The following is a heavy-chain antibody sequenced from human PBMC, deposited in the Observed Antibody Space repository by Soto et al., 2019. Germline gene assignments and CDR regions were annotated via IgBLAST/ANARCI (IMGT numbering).Heavy chain of an antibody. CDR2: IKEDGSET. J-gene: IGHJ4*02. CDR1: GFTFSTSW. CDR3: ARDRGPNTFDY. V-gene: IGHV3-7*01. Sequence: EGQLGESGGGLVQPGGSLRLSCAASGFTFSTSWMTWVRQAPGKGLEWVANIKEDGSETYYLDSVKGRFTVSKDNAKNSLYLQMNSLRAEDTAVYYCARDRGPNTFDYWGQGNLVTVSS.